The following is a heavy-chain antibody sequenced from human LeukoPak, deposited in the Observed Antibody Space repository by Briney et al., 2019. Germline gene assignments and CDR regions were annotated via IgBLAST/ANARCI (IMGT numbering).Heavy chain of an antibody. CDR2: IYYSGNT. V-gene: IGHV4-39*01. J-gene: IGHJ4*02. CDR3: ARHVDSDYFDY. CDR1: GGSISSSTYN. D-gene: IGHD2-15*01. Sequence: SETLSLTCTVSGGSISSSTYNWVWNRPPPGKGLECIGSIYYSGNTYYNPSLKSRVTISIDTSKNHLSLKLSSVTAADTAVYYCARHVDSDYFDYWGQGTLVTVSS.